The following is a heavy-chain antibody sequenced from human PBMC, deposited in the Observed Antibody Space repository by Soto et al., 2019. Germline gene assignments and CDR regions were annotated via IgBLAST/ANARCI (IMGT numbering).Heavy chain of an antibody. CDR2: IYHSGST. CDR3: ARLAPIAAADGMDV. V-gene: IGHV4-38-2*01. CDR1: GYSISSGYY. J-gene: IGHJ6*02. Sequence: SETLSLTCAVSGYSISSGYYWGWIRQSPGKGLEWIGSIYHSGSTYYNLSLKSRVIISVDTSKNQFSLKLSSVTAADTAVYYCARLAPIAAADGMDVWGQGTTVTVSS. D-gene: IGHD6-13*01.